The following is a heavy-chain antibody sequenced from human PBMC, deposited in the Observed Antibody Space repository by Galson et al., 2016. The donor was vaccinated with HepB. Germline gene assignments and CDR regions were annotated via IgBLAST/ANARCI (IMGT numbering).Heavy chain of an antibody. V-gene: IGHV4-39*01. CDR3: ARQGSSSAFDV. Sequence: SRASISSNVYYWAWIRQPAGKGLEWIGSVYYSGDSYYNPSLKPRVTISVDTSRDQFSLRLTSVTAADTAVYYCARQGSSSAFDVWGLGTLVTVSS. CDR2: VYYSGDS. D-gene: IGHD6-25*01. CDR1: RASISSNVYY. J-gene: IGHJ5*02.